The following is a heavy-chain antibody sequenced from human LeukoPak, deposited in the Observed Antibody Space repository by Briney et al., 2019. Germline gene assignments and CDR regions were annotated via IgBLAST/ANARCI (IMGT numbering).Heavy chain of an antibody. CDR1: GYTFTSYD. CDR3: ARQDVVRGVRPFYWFDP. V-gene: IGHV1-8*01. Sequence: ASVKVSCKASGYTFTSYDINWVRRATGQGLEWMGWVSPNSGDTGYAQKFQGRVTMTRDTSTSTAYMELSSLTSDDTAVYYCARQDVVRGVRPFYWFDPWGQGTLVIVSS. D-gene: IGHD3-10*01. J-gene: IGHJ5*02. CDR2: VSPNSGDT.